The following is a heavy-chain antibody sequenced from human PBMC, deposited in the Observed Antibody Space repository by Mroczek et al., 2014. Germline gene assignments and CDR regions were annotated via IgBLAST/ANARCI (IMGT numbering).Heavy chain of an antibody. CDR2: INHSGST. CDR3: ARGVVVVAAFPYAFDI. J-gene: IGHJ3*02. CDR1: GGSFSGYY. D-gene: IGHD2-15*01. V-gene: IGHV4-34*01. Sequence: QVQLQQWGAGLLKPSETLSLTCAVYGGSFSGYYWSWIRQPPGKGLEWIGEINHSGSTNYNPSLKSRVTISVDTSKNQFSLKLSSVTAADTAVYYCARGVVVVAAFPYAFDIWGQGTMVTVSS.